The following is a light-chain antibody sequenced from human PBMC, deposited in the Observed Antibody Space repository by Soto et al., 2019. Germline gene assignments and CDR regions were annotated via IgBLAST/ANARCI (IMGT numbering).Light chain of an antibody. CDR2: EVS. V-gene: IGLV2-14*01. CDR3: SSYTSSSTLYV. CDR1: SSDVGGYNY. Sequence: LTQPPSASGSPGQSVAISCTGTSSDVGGYNYVSWYQQHPGKAPKPMIYEVSNRPSGVSNRFSGSKSGNTASLTISGLQAEDEADYYCSSYTSSSTLYVFGTGTKVTVL. J-gene: IGLJ1*01.